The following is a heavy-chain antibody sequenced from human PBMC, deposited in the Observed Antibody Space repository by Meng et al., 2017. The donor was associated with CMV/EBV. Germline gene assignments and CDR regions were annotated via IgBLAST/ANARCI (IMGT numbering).Heavy chain of an antibody. J-gene: IGHJ3*02. V-gene: IGHV3-13*01. CDR3: ARDDPRTSGRVCAFDI. Sequence: GESLKISCAASGFTFSSYDMHWVRQATGKGLEWVSAIGTAGDTYYPGSVKGRFTISRENAKNSLYLQMNSLRAGDTAVYYCARDDPRTSGRVCAFDIWGQGTMVTVSS. CDR2: IGTAGDT. D-gene: IGHD6-25*01. CDR1: GFTFSSYD.